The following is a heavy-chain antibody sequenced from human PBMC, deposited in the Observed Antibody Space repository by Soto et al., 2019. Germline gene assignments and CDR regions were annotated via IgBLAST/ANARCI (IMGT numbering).Heavy chain of an antibody. CDR1: GGSISSYY. CDR2: IYATGTT. V-gene: IGHV4-4*07. Sequence: SETLSLTCTVSGGSISSYYWSWIRKSAGKGLEWIGRIYATGTTDYNPSLKSRVMMSVDTSKKQFSLKLRSVTAADTAVYYCVRDGTKTLRDWFDPWGQGISVTVSS. D-gene: IGHD1-1*01. J-gene: IGHJ5*02. CDR3: VRDGTKTLRDWFDP.